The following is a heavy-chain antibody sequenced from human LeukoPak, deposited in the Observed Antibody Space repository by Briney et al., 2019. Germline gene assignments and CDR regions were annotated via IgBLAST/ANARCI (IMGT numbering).Heavy chain of an antibody. Sequence: GASVKVSCKASGYTFTSYYMHWVRRAPGQGLEWMGIINPSGGSTSYAQKFQGRVTMTRDTSTSTVYMELSSLRSEDTAVYYCARGPSSSWEHDAFDIWGQGTMVTVSS. CDR3: ARGPSSSWEHDAFDI. CDR1: GYTFTSYY. V-gene: IGHV1-46*01. J-gene: IGHJ3*02. D-gene: IGHD6-13*01. CDR2: INPSGGST.